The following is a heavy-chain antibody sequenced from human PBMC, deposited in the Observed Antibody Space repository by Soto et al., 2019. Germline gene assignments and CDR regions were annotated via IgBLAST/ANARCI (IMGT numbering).Heavy chain of an antibody. CDR3: VRDRPNTESLTGYFDT. CDR1: GFVFRTFR. V-gene: IGHV3-33*01. CDR2: IRFDGSTA. J-gene: IGHJ4*02. Sequence: PGGSLRLSCEASGFVFRTFRMHWVRRAPGEGLEWLATIRFDGSTARYAESVRGRFKISRDNSMNTLYLQLDRLRVEDTAVYYCVRDRPNTESLTGYFDTWGQGTPVTVSS. D-gene: IGHD3-9*01.